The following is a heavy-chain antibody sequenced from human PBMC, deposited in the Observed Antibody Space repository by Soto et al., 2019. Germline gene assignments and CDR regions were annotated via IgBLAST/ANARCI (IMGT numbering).Heavy chain of an antibody. D-gene: IGHD4-17*01. CDR1: GFTFSDHY. J-gene: IGHJ4*02. Sequence: EVQLVESGGGLVQPGGSLRLSCAASGFTFSDHYMDRVRQAPGKGLEWVGRIRNKVNSYTTEYAASVKGRFTMSRDDLQKSLYLQMNTLKTEDTAVYYCVRAGVTVTPFYFDYWGQGTLVAVSS. V-gene: IGHV3-72*01. CDR3: VRAGVTVTPFYFDY. CDR2: IRNKVNSYTT.